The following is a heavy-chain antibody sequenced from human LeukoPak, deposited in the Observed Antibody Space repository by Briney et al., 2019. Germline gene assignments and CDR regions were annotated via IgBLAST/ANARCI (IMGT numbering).Heavy chain of an antibody. J-gene: IGHJ3*01. V-gene: IGHV1-69*05. Sequence: ASVKVSCKASGGTFSSYAISWVRQAPGQGLEWMGGIIPIFGTANYAQKFQGRVTITTDESTSTAYMGLSSLRSEDTAVYYCARDQGITGTWKSWGQGTMVTVSS. CDR3: ARDQGITGTWKS. CDR2: IIPIFGTA. D-gene: IGHD1-20*01. CDR1: GGTFSSYA.